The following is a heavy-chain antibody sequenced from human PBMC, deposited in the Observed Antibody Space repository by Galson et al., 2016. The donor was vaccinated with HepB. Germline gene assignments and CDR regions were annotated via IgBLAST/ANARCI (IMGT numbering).Heavy chain of an antibody. Sequence: SLRLSCAASGINFNVAWMNWVLQVPGKGLEWVGRIRRQSDGGTSDYAAPVKGRIVISRDDSQNMLFLQMNSLKTEDTAVYYCVTGGGNYGFDFWGQGALVTVSS. CDR1: GINFNVAW. V-gene: IGHV3-15*07. J-gene: IGHJ4*02. D-gene: IGHD1-26*01. CDR2: IRRQSDGGTS. CDR3: VTGGGNYGFDF.